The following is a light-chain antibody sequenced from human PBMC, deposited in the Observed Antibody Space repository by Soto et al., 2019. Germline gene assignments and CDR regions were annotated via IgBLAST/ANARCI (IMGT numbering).Light chain of an antibody. CDR1: SGSVSTSHS. J-gene: IGLJ3*02. V-gene: IGLV8-61*01. Sequence: QAVVTPEPSFSVSPGATAALSCGLSSGSVSTSHSPSWYQQTPGQAPRTLIYNTDSRSYGVPDRFSGSILGNKAALTITGAQADDECTYYCVLHVGSGMTVFGGGTKLTVL. CDR2: NTD. CDR3: VLHVGSGMTV.